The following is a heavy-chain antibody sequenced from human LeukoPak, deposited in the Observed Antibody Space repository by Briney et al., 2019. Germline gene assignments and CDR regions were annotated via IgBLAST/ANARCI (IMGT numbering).Heavy chain of an antibody. D-gene: IGHD5-18*01. Sequence: SETLSLTCTVSGGSISSYYWSWIRQPPGKGLEWIGYIYTSGSANYNPSLKSRVTISVDTSKNQFSLKLSSVTAADTAGYYCARESVDTGIGSGGSNWFDPWGQGTLVTVSS. V-gene: IGHV4-4*09. J-gene: IGHJ5*02. CDR3: ARESVDTGIGSGGSNWFDP. CDR2: IYTSGSA. CDR1: GGSISSYY.